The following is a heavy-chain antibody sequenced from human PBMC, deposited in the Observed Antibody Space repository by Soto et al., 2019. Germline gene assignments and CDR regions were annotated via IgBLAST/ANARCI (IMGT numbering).Heavy chain of an antibody. D-gene: IGHD3-10*01. J-gene: IGHJ3*01. CDR1: GGSVSSGSYH. CDR3: ARGITVA. Sequence: QVQLQESGPGLVKPSETLSLTCTVSGGSVSSGSYHWSWIRQPPGKGLEWIGNIYYGGSTNYNPSLNSRVTISIDTSKNQFSLKLSSVTAADTAVYYCARGITVAWGQGTMVTVSS. V-gene: IGHV4-61*01. CDR2: IYYGGST.